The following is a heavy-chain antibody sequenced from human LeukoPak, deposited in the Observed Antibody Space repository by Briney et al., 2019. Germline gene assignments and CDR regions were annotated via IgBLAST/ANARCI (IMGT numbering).Heavy chain of an antibody. CDR3: AYYYDSSGYYYESDYFDY. Sequence: SGPTLLKPTQTLTLTCTFSGFSLSTSGVGVGWIRQPPGKALEWLALIYWNDDKRYSPSLKSRLTITKDTSKNQVVLTMTNMDPVDTATYYCAYYYDSSGYYYESDYFDYWGQGTLVTVSS. J-gene: IGHJ4*02. V-gene: IGHV2-5*01. CDR2: IYWNDDK. CDR1: GFSLSTSGVG. D-gene: IGHD3-22*01.